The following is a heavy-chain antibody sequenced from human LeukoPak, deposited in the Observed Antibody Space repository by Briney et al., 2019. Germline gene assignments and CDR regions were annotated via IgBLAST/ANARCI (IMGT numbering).Heavy chain of an antibody. Sequence: GGSLRLSCAASGFTFDDYAMHWVRHAPGKGLEWVSGINWNSGTIGYADSVKGRFTISRDNSKNTLYLQMNSLRAEDTAVYYCARDRDYYGSGSYQWDYWGQGTLVTVSS. D-gene: IGHD3-10*01. J-gene: IGHJ4*02. CDR2: INWNSGTI. CDR1: GFTFDDYA. CDR3: ARDRDYYGSGSYQWDY. V-gene: IGHV3-9*01.